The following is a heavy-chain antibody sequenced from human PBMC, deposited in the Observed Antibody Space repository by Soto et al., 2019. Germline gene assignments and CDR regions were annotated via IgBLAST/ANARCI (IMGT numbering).Heavy chain of an antibody. D-gene: IGHD1-26*01. Sequence: EVQLVESGGGLVQPGGSRSLSCAPSGLTFSSYAMNGARKAPGRGLEGVSYISSSSSTIYYADSVKGRFTISRDNAKNSLYLQMNSLRDEDTAVYYCAREGGSLNWFDPWGQGTLVTVSS. V-gene: IGHV3-48*02. CDR1: GLTFSSYA. CDR3: AREGGSLNWFDP. J-gene: IGHJ5*02. CDR2: ISSSSSTI.